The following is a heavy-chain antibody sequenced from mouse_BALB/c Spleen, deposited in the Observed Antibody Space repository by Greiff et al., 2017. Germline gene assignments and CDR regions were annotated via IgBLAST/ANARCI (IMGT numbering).Heavy chain of an antibody. CDR1: GFSLTSYG. D-gene: IGHD1-1*01. CDR3: ARNRNYGSSYYAMDY. V-gene: IGHV2-2*02. Sequence: QVTLKVSGPGLVQPSQSLSITCTVSGFSLTSYGVHWVRQSPGKGLEWLGVIWSGGSTDYNAAFISRLSISKDNSKSQVFFKMNSLQANDTAIYYCARNRNYGSSYYAMDYWGQGTSVTVSS. CDR2: IWSGGST. J-gene: IGHJ4*01.